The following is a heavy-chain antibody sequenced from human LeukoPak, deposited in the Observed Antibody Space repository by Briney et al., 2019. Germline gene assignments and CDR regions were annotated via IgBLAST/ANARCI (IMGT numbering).Heavy chain of an antibody. CDR1: GFTFSSYS. Sequence: GGSLRLSCAASGFTFSSYSMNWVRQAPGKGLEWVSSISSSSSYIYYADPVKGRFTISRDNAKNSLYLQMNSLRAEDTAVYYCARGYCSSTSCYGRLGYWGQGTLVTVSS. CDR3: ARGYCSSTSCYGRLGY. CDR2: ISSSSSYI. D-gene: IGHD2-2*01. V-gene: IGHV3-21*01. J-gene: IGHJ4*02.